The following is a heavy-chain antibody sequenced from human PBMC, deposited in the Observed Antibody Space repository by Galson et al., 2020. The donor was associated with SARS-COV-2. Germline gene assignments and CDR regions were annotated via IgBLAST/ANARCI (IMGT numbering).Heavy chain of an antibody. J-gene: IGHJ2*01. Sequence: GESLKISRKGSGYSFTSYWIGWVRQMPGKGLEWMGIIYPGYSYTRYSPSFQGQVTISADKSISTAYLQWSSLKASDTAMYYCARNLYDYGDDERVGWYFDLWGRGTLVTVSS. D-gene: IGHD4-17*01. V-gene: IGHV5-51*01. CDR1: GYSFTSYW. CDR3: ARNLYDYGDDERVGWYFDL. CDR2: IYPGYSYT.